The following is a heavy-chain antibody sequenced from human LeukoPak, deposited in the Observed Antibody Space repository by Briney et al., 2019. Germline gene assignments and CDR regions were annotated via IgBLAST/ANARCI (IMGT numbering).Heavy chain of an antibody. V-gene: IGHV3-48*01. J-gene: IGHJ4*02. CDR2: ISGSSTI. Sequence: PGGSLRLSCAASGFTFGSYSMNWVRQAPGKGLEWVSYISGSSTIYYADSVKGRFTISRDNAKNSLYLQMNSLRAEDTAVYYCARETYCSGGSCYPYYFDYWGQGTLVTVSS. CDR1: GFTFGSYS. D-gene: IGHD2-15*01. CDR3: ARETYCSGGSCYPYYFDY.